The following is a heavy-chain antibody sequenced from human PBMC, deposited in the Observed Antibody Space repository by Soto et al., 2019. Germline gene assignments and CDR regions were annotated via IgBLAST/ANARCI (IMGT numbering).Heavy chain of an antibody. D-gene: IGHD2-2*01. Sequence: HSGCLALGCASCGGRVCISVDAGAWIRQPPGKGLEWIGSIYYSGSTYYNPSLKSRVTISVDTSKNQSSLKLGSVTAADTAVYYCARQIGVGWPVPYAPSYSYHGLDVSGQRPTLTRSS. CDR3: ARQIGVGWPVPYAPSYSYHGLDV. V-gene: IGHV4-39*01. CDR1: GGRVCISVDA. CDR2: IYYSGST. J-gene: IGHJ6*02.